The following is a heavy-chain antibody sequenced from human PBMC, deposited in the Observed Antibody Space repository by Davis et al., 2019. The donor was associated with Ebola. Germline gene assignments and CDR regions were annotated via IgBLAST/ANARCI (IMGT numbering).Heavy chain of an antibody. V-gene: IGHV4-34*01. CDR3: ASHRPYYYDSSGYYYGWYFDY. D-gene: IGHD3-22*01. CDR1: GGSFSGYY. CDR2: IYYSGST. J-gene: IGHJ4*02. Sequence: SETLSLTCAVYGGSFSGYYWSWIRQPPGKGLEWIGSIYYSGSTYYNPSLKSRVTISVDTSKNQFSLKLSSVTAADTAVYYCASHRPYYYDSSGYYYGWYFDYWGQGTLVTVSS.